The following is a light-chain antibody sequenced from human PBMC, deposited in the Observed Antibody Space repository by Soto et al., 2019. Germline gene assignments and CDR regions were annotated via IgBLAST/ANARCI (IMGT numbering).Light chain of an antibody. Sequence: EIVLTQSPGTLSLSPGERATLSCRASQSVSSSYLAWYQQKPGQAPRLLIYGASSRATGIPDRFSGSGSGTDFTLTISRLEPEDFAVYYCQHYGSSPRRTFGQGTKLEIK. CDR2: GAS. CDR1: QSVSSSY. V-gene: IGKV3-20*01. J-gene: IGKJ2*01. CDR3: QHYGSSPRRT.